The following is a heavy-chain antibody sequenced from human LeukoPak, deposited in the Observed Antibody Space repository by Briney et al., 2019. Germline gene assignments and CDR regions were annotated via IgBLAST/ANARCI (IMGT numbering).Heavy chain of an antibody. CDR2: IYPSGST. CDR1: GGSFSSGNW. CDR3: ARGRPSYSSGWYKEVGLYYFDY. J-gene: IGHJ4*02. V-gene: IGHV4-4*02. Sequence: PSETLSLTCAVSGGSFSSGNWWNWVRQPPGKGLEWIGQIYPSGSTNYNPSLESRVTISIDMSKNQFSLKLSSVTAADMAVYYCARGRPSYSSGWYKEVGLYYFDYWGQGTLVTVSS. D-gene: IGHD6-19*01.